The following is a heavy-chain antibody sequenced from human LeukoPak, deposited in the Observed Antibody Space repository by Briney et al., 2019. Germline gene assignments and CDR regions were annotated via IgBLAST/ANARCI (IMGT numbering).Heavy chain of an antibody. D-gene: IGHD2-2*01. V-gene: IGHV1-18*01. Sequence: ASVKVSCKASGYTFTSYGISWVRQAPGQGLEWMGWISAYNGNTNYAQKLQGRVTMTTDTSTSTAYMELRSLRSDDTAVYYCARREGYCSSTSCPPYYYYYYMDVWGKGTTVTVSS. J-gene: IGHJ6*03. CDR2: ISAYNGNT. CDR1: GYTFTSYG. CDR3: ARREGYCSSTSCPPYYYYYYMDV.